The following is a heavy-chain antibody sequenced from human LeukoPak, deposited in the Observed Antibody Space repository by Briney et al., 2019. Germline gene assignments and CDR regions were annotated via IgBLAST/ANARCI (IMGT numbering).Heavy chain of an antibody. J-gene: IGHJ4*02. CDR3: ATGYDSSGPIDY. CDR2: FDPEDGET. CDR1: GYTLTELS. D-gene: IGHD3-22*01. V-gene: IGHV1-24*01. Sequence: ASVKVSCKVPGYTLTELSMHWVRQAPGKGREWMGGFDPEDGETIYAQKFQGRVTMTEDTSTDTAYMELSSLRSEDTAVYYCATGYDSSGPIDYWGQGTLVTVSS.